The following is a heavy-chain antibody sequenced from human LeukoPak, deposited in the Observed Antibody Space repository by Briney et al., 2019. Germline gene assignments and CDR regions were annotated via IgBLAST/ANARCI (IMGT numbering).Heavy chain of an antibody. D-gene: IGHD3-22*01. CDR2: ISYDGSNK. Sequence: GGSLRLSCATSGFTFSTYGMHWVRQAPGKGLEWVAVISYDGSNKYYADSVKGRFTISRDNSKNTLYLQMNSLRAEDTAVYYCVRGYYAGRGHHFEYWGQGTLVTVSS. CDR3: VRGYYAGRGHHFEY. J-gene: IGHJ4*02. V-gene: IGHV3-33*05. CDR1: GFTFSTYG.